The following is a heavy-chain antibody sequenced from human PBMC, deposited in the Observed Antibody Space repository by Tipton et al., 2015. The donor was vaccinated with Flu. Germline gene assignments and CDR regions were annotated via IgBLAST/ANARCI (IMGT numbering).Heavy chain of an antibody. CDR2: IYYGGST. CDR1: GGSISSYY. D-gene: IGHD4-17*01. J-gene: IGHJ4*02. CDR3: AVGDGDSDY. V-gene: IGHV4-59*01. Sequence: LRLSCTVSGGSISSYYWSWIRQPPGKGLEWIGYIYYGGSTNYNPSLKSRVTISVDTSKNQFSLKLSSVTAADTAVYYCAVGDGDSDYWGQGTLVTVSS.